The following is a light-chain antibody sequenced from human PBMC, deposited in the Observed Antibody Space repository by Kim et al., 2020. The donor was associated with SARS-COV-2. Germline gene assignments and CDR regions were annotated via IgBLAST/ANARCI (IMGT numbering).Light chain of an antibody. CDR2: RAS. J-gene: IGKJ1*01. CDR3: QQYGDQYSPWT. CDR1: QSINFW. V-gene: IGKV1-5*03. Sequence: VGDRVSMTCRASQSINFWLAWYQQRPGKAPKVLIYRASNLESGVPSRFSASGSGTEFTLTISSLQPDDFATYYCQQYGDQYSPWTFGQGTKVDIK.